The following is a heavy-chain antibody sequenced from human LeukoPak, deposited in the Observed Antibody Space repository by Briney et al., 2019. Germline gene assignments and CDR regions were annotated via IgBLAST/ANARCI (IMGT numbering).Heavy chain of an antibody. CDR3: ARGRRPKWYSSGWHYYFDY. J-gene: IGHJ4*02. CDR2: IYYSGST. CDR1: GGSISSYY. Sequence: SETLSLTCTVSGGSISSYYWSWIRQPPGKGLEWIGYIYYSGSTNYNPSLKSRVTISVDTSKNQFSLKLSSVTAADTAVYYCARGRRPKWYSSGWHYYFDYWGQGTLVTVSS. V-gene: IGHV4-59*12. D-gene: IGHD6-19*01.